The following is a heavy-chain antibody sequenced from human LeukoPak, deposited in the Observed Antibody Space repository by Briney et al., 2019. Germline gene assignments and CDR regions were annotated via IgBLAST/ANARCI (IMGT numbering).Heavy chain of an antibody. CDR1: GFTLRSYW. CDR2: IKQDGSEK. D-gene: IGHD1-26*01. J-gene: IGHJ3*02. CDR3: ARYSYSGRYFDAFDI. Sequence: GGSLGLSCAASGFTLRSYWMSWVRQAPGKGLEWVANIKQDGSEKYYVDSVKGRFTISRDNAKNSLYLQMNSLRAEDTAVYYCARYSYSGRYFDAFDIWGQGTMVTVSS. V-gene: IGHV3-7*01.